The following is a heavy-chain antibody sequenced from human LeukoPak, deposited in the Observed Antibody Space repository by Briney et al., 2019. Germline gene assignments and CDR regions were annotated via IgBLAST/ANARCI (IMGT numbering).Heavy chain of an antibody. CDR1: GFTFSSYG. CDR3: ARGRNSGWSRYYFDY. J-gene: IGHJ4*02. Sequence: GGSLRLSCAASGFTFSSYGMHWVRQAPGKGLEWVAFIRYDGSNKYYADSVKGRFTISRDNSKNTLYLQMNSLRAEDTAVYYCARGRNSGWSRYYFDYWGQGTLVAVSS. V-gene: IGHV3-30*02. D-gene: IGHD6-19*01. CDR2: IRYDGSNK.